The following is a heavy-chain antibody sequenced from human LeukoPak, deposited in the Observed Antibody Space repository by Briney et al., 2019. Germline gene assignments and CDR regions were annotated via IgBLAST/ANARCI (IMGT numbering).Heavy chain of an antibody. Sequence: GESLKISCKGSGYSFTSYWIGWVRQMPGKGLEWMGIIYPGDSDTRYSPSFQGQVTISADKSISTAYLQWSSLKASDTAMYYCASIQYCGSTSCDAFDIWGQGTMVTVSS. V-gene: IGHV5-51*01. CDR1: GYSFTSYW. CDR3: ASIQYCGSTSCDAFDI. D-gene: IGHD2-2*01. J-gene: IGHJ3*02. CDR2: IYPGDSDT.